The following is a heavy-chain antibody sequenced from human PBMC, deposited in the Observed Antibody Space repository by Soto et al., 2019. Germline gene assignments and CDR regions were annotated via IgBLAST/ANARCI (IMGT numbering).Heavy chain of an antibody. V-gene: IGHV3-30*02. Sequence: GGSLRLSCVASGFTFRNYAMFWVRQPPGKGLEWVAYIGHDGNLTLYADSVRGRFTISRDNSKNTVDLQMSRLRLDDTGSYYCARDGSMTISGRDDNWGQGTLGTVSS. CDR3: ARDGSMTISGRDDN. D-gene: IGHD3-3*01. CDR1: GFTFRNYA. CDR2: IGHDGNLT. J-gene: IGHJ4*02.